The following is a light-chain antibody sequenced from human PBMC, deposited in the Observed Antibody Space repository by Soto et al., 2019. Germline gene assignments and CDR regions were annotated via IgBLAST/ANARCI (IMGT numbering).Light chain of an antibody. CDR1: QAIRND. V-gene: IGKV1-6*01. J-gene: IGKJ1*01. Sequence: ASQMTQSPSSLSASAGDRVTITCRASQAIRNDLGWFQQKPGKAPKLLIYAASSLQSGVPSRFSGSGSGTDFTLTISSLQPEDFATYYCLQDYNSWTFGQGTKVDIK. CDR2: AAS. CDR3: LQDYNSWT.